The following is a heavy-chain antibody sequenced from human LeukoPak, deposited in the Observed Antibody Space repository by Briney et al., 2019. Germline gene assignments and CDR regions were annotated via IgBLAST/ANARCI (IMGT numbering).Heavy chain of an antibody. CDR3: ARGGGLDV. CDR1: GFTVSSNY. J-gene: IGHJ6*02. CDR2: TYSGGST. V-gene: IGHV3-53*03. Sequence: SGGSLRLSCAASGFTVSSNYMSWVRQAPGKGLEWVSVTYSGGSTYYADSVKGRFTISRDNAKNSLYLQMSNLRAEDTAVYFCARGGGLDVWGQGATVTVSS.